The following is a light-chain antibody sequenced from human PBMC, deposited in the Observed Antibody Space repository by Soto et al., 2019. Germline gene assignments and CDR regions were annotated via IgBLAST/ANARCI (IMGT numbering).Light chain of an antibody. CDR1: QNIDSK. J-gene: IGKJ2*01. CDR3: QQYKDWPPYT. CDR2: GAS. Sequence: EILMTQSPATLSVSXXXXXXXXXXXSQNIDSKLAWYQQRPGQAPRLLIYGASTRAIDIPARFTGSRSGTDFTLTITSLQSEDFAVYYCQQYKDWPPYTFGQGTKVDIK. V-gene: IGKV3-15*01.